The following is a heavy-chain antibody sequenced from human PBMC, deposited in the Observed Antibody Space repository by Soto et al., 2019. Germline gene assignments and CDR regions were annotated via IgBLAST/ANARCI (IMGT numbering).Heavy chain of an antibody. Sequence: QVQLQESGPGLVKPSGTLSLTCAVSGGSISSSNWWSWVRQPPGKGLEWIGEIYHSGSTNYNPSLKSRVTISVDKSKNQFSLKLGSVTAADTAVYYCARTARRDMYSSGSGYFDLWGRGTLVTVSS. CDR3: ARTARRDMYSSGSGYFDL. CDR1: GGSISSSNW. V-gene: IGHV4-4*02. D-gene: IGHD6-19*01. J-gene: IGHJ2*01. CDR2: IYHSGST.